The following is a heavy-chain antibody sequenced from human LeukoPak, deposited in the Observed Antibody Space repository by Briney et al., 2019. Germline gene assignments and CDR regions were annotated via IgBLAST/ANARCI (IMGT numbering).Heavy chain of an antibody. Sequence: GGPLGLSCAASGFTFEVFGRSWVPKAPGRGLEGVSGINWNGGSTGYADSVKGRFTISRDNAKNSLYLQMNSLRAEDTALYYCARRIVGANNEFDYWGQGTLVTVSS. CDR3: ARRIVGANNEFDY. J-gene: IGHJ4*02. CDR2: INWNGGST. CDR1: GFTFEVFG. D-gene: IGHD1-26*01. V-gene: IGHV3-20*04.